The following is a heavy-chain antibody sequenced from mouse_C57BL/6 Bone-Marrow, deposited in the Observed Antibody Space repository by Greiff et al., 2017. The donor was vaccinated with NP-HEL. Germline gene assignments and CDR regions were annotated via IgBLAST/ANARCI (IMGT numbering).Heavy chain of an antibody. CDR1: GYAFSSPW. V-gene: IGHV1-82*01. J-gene: IGHJ4*01. CDR2: IYPGDGDT. Sequence: VQLQQSGPELVKPGASVKISCKAFGYAFSSPWMNWVKQRPGKGFEWIGRIYPGDGDTNYNGKFKGKATLTADKSSSTAYMQLSSLTSEDSAVYFCARWNYYAMDYWGQGTSVTVSS. CDR3: ARWNYYAMDY.